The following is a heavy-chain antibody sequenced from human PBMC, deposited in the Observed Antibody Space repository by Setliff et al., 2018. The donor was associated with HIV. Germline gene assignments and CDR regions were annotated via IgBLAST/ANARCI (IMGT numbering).Heavy chain of an antibody. Sequence: SETLSLTCTVSGGSISSYYWSWIRQPPGKGLEWIGYIYYSGSTNYSPSLKSRVTISVDTSKKQFSLKLSSVIATDTAVYYCARHHNTMVRGGAYFQHWGQGTLVTVSS. CDR3: ARHHNTMVRGGAYFQH. V-gene: IGHV4-59*08. CDR2: IYYSGST. J-gene: IGHJ1*01. CDR1: GGSISSYY. D-gene: IGHD3-10*01.